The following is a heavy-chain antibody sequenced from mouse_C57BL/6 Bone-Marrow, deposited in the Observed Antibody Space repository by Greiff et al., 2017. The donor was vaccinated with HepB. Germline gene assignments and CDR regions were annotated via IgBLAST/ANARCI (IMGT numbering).Heavy chain of an antibody. Sequence: VQLQQSGAELVRPGASVTLSCKASGYTFTAYEMHWVKQTPVHGLEWIGAIDPETGGTAYNQKFKGKAILTADKSSSTAYMELRSLTSEDSAVYYCTRSGRYDYDVDYWGQGTTLTVSS. CDR1: GYTFTAYE. V-gene: IGHV1-15*01. CDR3: TRSGRYDYDVDY. CDR2: IDPETGGT. J-gene: IGHJ2*01. D-gene: IGHD2-4*01.